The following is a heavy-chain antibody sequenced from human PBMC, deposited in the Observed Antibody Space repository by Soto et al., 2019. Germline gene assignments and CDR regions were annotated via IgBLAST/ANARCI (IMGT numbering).Heavy chain of an antibody. D-gene: IGHD3-10*01. V-gene: IGHV1-8*01. J-gene: IGHJ4*02. Sequence: ASVKVSCKASGYTFTSYDINWVRQATGQGLEWMGWMNPNSGDTGYAQKFQGRVTMTRNTSISTAYMELSSLRSEDTAVYYCARGSYYGSGTNNWGQGTLVTVSS. CDR3: ARGSYYGSGTNN. CDR1: GYTFTSYD. CDR2: MNPNSGDT.